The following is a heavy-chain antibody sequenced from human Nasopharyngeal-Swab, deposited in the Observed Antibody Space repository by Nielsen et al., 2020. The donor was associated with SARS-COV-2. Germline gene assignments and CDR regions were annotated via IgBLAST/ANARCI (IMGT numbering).Heavy chain of an antibody. CDR2: ISSSSSYI. Sequence: GESLKISCAASGFTFSSYSMNWVRQAPGKGLEWVSSISSSSSYIYYADSVKGRFTISRDNAKNSLYLQMNSLRAEDTAVYYCASGTYDNAPGWGQGTLVTVSS. J-gene: IGHJ4*02. CDR1: GFTFSSYS. D-gene: IGHD1-1*01. V-gene: IGHV3-21*01. CDR3: ASGTYDNAPG.